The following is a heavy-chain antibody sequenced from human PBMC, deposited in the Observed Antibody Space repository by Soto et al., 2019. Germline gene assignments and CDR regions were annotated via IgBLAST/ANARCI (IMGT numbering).Heavy chain of an antibody. CDR3: ARAEGGIFDY. CDR1: GGSISSGGYS. J-gene: IGHJ4*02. V-gene: IGHV4-30-2*01. Sequence: PSETLSLTCAVSGGSISSGGYSWSWIRQPPGKGLEWIGYIYRGESTYYNPSLKSRVTISVDRSKNQFSLKLSSVTAADTAVYYCARAEGGIFDYWGQGTLVTVSS. CDR2: IYRGEST.